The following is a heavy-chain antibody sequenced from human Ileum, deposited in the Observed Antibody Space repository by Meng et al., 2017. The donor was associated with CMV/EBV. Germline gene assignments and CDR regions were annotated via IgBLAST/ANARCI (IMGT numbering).Heavy chain of an antibody. J-gene: IGHJ4*02. V-gene: IGHV3-74*01. CDR1: FSSYW. Sequence: FSSYWMHWVRQAPGKGLVWVSRINSDGSSTSYADSVKGRFTISRDNAKNTLYLQMNSLRAEDTAVYYCARDQGGRYCSSTSCQSFDYWGQGTLVTVSS. D-gene: IGHD2-2*01. CDR2: INSDGSST. CDR3: ARDQGGRYCSSTSCQSFDY.